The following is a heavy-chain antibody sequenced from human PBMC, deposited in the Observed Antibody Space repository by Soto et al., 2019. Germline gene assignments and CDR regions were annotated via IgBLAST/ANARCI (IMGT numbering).Heavy chain of an antibody. V-gene: IGHV3-64*01. J-gene: IGHJ4*02. Sequence: PGGSLRLSCAASGFSFSSYAMHWVRQAPGKGLEYVSAISSNGGSTYYANSVKGRFTISRDNSKNTLYLQMGSLRAEDMAVYYCARGYYGFWSGVMGDYWGQGTLLTVSS. CDR2: ISSNGGST. D-gene: IGHD3-3*01. CDR3: ARGYYGFWSGVMGDY. CDR1: GFSFSSYA.